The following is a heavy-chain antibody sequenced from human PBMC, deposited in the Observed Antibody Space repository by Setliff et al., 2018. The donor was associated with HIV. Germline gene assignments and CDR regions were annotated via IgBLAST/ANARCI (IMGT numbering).Heavy chain of an antibody. CDR3: ARLGPSIDPRWLQYFDY. D-gene: IGHD5-12*01. V-gene: IGHV4-4*02. CDR1: GGSISSGNW. J-gene: IGHJ4*02. CDR2: IYHTGSS. Sequence: PSETLSLTCAVSGGSISSGNWWSWVRQPPGKGLEWIGEIYHTGSSNYNPSLKSRVTISVDKSKNQFSLKLNSVTAADTAVYYCARLGPSIDPRWLQYFDYWGQGTLVTVS.